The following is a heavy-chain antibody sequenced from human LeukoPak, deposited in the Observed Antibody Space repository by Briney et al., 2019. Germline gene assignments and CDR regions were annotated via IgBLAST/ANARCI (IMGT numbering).Heavy chain of an antibody. Sequence: PGGSLRLSCAASGFTFSSYAMSWVRQAPGKGLEWVSAISGSGGSTYYEDSVKGRFTISRDNSKNILHLQMVSLRAEDSALYYCAKNKRVPGPRPNHFDYWGQGTLVTVSS. V-gene: IGHV3-23*01. CDR2: ISGSGGST. J-gene: IGHJ4*02. D-gene: IGHD2-2*01. CDR3: AKNKRVPGPRPNHFDY. CDR1: GFTFSSYA.